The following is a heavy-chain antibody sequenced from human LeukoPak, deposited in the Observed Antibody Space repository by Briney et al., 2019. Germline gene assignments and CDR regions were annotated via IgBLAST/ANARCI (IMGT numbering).Heavy chain of an antibody. CDR3: ARESIAAAGSQAFDI. D-gene: IGHD6-13*01. CDR2: ISSSSSYT. Sequence: GGSLRLSCAASGFTFSDYYMSWIRQAPGKGLEWVSYISSSSSYTNYADSVKGRFTISRDNAKNSLYLQMNSLRAEDTAVYYCARESIAAAGSQAFDIWGQGTMVTVSS. CDR1: GFTFSDYY. V-gene: IGHV3-11*06. J-gene: IGHJ3*02.